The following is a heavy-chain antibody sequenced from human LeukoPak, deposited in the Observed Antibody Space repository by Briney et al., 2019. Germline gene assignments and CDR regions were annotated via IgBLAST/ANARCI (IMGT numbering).Heavy chain of an antibody. V-gene: IGHV3-48*04. J-gene: IGHJ3*02. CDR2: ISSSSSSSSTI. Sequence: QPGGSLRLSCAASGFTFSNYAMNWVSQAPGKGLEWVSYISSSSSSSSTIYYVDSVTGRFTISRDNAKNSLYLQMHRLRAEDTAVYYCARDSASVGHNDAFDIWGQGTMVTVSS. CDR3: ARDSASVGHNDAFDI. D-gene: IGHD2-15*01. CDR1: GFTFSNYA.